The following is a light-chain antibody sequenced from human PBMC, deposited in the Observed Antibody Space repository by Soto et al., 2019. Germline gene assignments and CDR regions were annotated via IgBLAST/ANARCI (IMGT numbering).Light chain of an antibody. CDR2: DAS. V-gene: IGKV3-15*01. CDR1: QSVSSN. J-gene: IGKJ4*01. CDR3: QQYNNWPLT. Sequence: EIVMTQSPATLSVTPGERATLSCRASQSVSSNLAWYQQKPGQTPRLLIYDASSRATGIPARFSGSGSGTDFTLTISSLQSEHFAVYYCQQYNNWPLTFGGGTNVEIK.